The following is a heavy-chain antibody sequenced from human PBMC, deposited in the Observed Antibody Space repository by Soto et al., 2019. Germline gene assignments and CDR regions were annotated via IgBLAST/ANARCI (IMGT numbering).Heavy chain of an antibody. V-gene: IGHV4-31*02. D-gene: IGHD2-15*01. CDR1: GGSISSVNHY. CDR3: EREVSWIGGLDY. J-gene: IGHJ4*02. CDR2: IFDSGTT. Sequence: QAQLEQAGPGLVKPSQTLSLTCKISGGSISSVNHYWSWVRQSPGESLERIGYIFDSGTTHYYPSLKGRVTISGDTSQRQFSLTIHSVTVADTALYYCEREVSWIGGLDYWGKGTLVTVSS.